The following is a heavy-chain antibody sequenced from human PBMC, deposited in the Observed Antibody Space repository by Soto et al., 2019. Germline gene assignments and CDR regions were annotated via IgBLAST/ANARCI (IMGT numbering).Heavy chain of an antibody. CDR3: ARHKDIVWVVAATWSPYSYMDV. V-gene: IGHV4-39*01. CDR2: IYYSGST. D-gene: IGHD2-15*01. J-gene: IGHJ6*03. CDR1: GGSISSSSYY. Sequence: SETLSLTCTVSGGSISSSSYYWGWIRQPPGKGLEWIGSIYYSGSTYYNPSLKSRVTISVDTSKNQFSLKLSSVTAADTAVYYCARHKDIVWVVAATWSPYSYMDVWGKGTTVTVSS.